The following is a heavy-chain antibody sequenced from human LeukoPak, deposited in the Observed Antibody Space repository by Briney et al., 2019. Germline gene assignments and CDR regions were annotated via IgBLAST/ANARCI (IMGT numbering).Heavy chain of an antibody. CDR2: ISWNSGSI. J-gene: IGHJ6*02. CDR1: GFTFDDYA. V-gene: IGHV3-9*01. D-gene: IGHD3-22*01. Sequence: GGSLRLSCAASGFTFDDYAMHWVRQAPGKGLEWVSGISWNSGSIGYADSVKGRFTISRGNAKNSLYLQMNSLRAEDTALYYCAKGYYDSSGYYSHTKYYYYYYGMDVWGQGTTVTVSS. CDR3: AKGYYDSSGYYSHTKYYYYYYGMDV.